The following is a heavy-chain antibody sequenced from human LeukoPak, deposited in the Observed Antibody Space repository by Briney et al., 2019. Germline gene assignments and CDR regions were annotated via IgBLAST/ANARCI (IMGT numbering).Heavy chain of an antibody. CDR3: AKDIGCLGLQSHFDY. D-gene: IGHD3-16*01. V-gene: IGHV3-9*01. Sequence: GRSLRLSCAASGFTFDDYAMHWVRQAPGKGLEWVSGISWNSGSIGYADSVKGRFTISRDNAKNSLYLQMNSLRAEDTALYYCAKDIGCLGLQSHFDYWGQGTLVTVSS. CDR2: ISWNSGSI. J-gene: IGHJ4*02. CDR1: GFTFDDYA.